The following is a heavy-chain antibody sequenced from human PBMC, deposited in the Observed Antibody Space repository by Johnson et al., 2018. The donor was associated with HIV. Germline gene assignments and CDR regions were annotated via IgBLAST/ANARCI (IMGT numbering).Heavy chain of an antibody. J-gene: IGHJ3*02. CDR3: AKSIVVVIAGNNDDAFDI. Sequence: QVQLVESGGGLVQPGGSLRLSCAASGFTFSSYDMHWVRQAPGKGLEYVSAIRSNGGSTYYADSVKGRFTISRDNPKNTLYLQRKSLRAEDTAVYYCAKSIVVVIAGNNDDAFDIWGQGTRVTVSS. CDR1: GFTFSSYD. D-gene: IGHD2-21*01. CDR2: IRSNGGST. V-gene: IGHV3-64*04.